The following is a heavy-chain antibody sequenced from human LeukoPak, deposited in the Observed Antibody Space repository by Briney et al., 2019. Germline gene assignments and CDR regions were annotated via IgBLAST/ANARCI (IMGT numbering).Heavy chain of an antibody. Sequence: PSETLSLTCVVYGGSFSGYYWRWIRQPPGKGLEWIGEINHRGSTNYNPSLKSRVTISVDTSKNQFSLKLSSVSAADTAVYYCARSDYHNSGSHTVFDAFDIWGQGTRVTVSS. CDR3: ARSDYHNSGSHTVFDAFDI. V-gene: IGHV4-34*01. J-gene: IGHJ3*02. D-gene: IGHD3-10*01. CDR2: INHRGST. CDR1: GGSFSGYY.